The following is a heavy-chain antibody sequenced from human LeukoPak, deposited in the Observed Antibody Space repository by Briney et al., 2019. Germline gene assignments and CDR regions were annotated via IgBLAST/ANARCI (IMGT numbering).Heavy chain of an antibody. J-gene: IGHJ4*02. CDR2: INWNGGSA. CDR1: GFTFDDYG. V-gene: IGHV3-20*04. Sequence: GGSLRLSCAASGFTFDDYGMSWVRRAPGKGLEWVSGINWNGGSAGYADSVKGRFTISRDNAKNSLYLQMNSLRAEDTALYYCARSEMEYDYGDYYYFDYWGQGTLVTVSS. D-gene: IGHD4-17*01. CDR3: ARSEMEYDYGDYYYFDY.